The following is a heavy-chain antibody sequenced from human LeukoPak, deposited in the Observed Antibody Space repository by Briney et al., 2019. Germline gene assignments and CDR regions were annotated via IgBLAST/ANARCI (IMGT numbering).Heavy chain of an antibody. D-gene: IGHD2-2*01. J-gene: IGHJ4*02. CDR3: AKDYCSSTSCYGRFDY. V-gene: IGHV3-9*01. Sequence: PGGSLRLSCAASGFTFDDYAMHWVRQAPGKGLEWVSGISWNSGSIGYADSVKGRFTISRDNAKNSLYLQMNSLRAEDTALYYCAKDYCSSTSCYGRFDYWGQGTLVTVPS. CDR1: GFTFDDYA. CDR2: ISWNSGSI.